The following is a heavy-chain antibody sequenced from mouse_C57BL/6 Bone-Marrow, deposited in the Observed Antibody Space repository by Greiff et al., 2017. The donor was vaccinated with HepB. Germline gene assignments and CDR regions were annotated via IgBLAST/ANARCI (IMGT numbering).Heavy chain of an antibody. CDR2: INYDGSST. V-gene: IGHV5-16*01. CDR3: ARQDYGSSPYYFDY. Sequence: EVQRVESEGGLVQPGSSMKLSCTASGFTFSDYYMAWVRQVPEKGLEWVANINYDGSSTYYLDSLKSRFIISRDNAKNILYLQMSSLKSEDTATYYCARQDYGSSPYYFDYWGQGTTLTVSS. D-gene: IGHD1-1*01. CDR1: GFTFSDYY. J-gene: IGHJ2*01.